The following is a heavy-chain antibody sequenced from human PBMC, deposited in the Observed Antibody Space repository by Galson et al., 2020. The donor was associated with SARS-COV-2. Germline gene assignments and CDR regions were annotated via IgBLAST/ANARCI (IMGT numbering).Heavy chain of an antibody. J-gene: IGHJ6*03. Sequence: ASVKVSCKASGYTFTSYDINWVRQATGQGLERMGWMNPNSGNTGYAQKFQGRVTMTRNTSISTAYMELSSLRSEDTAVYYCARCSSTSKNYYYYYMVVWGQASAVTVSS. D-gene: IGHD2-2*01. CDR2: MNPNSGNT. CDR3: ARCSSTSKNYYYYYMVV. CDR1: GYTFTSYD. V-gene: IGHV1-8*01.